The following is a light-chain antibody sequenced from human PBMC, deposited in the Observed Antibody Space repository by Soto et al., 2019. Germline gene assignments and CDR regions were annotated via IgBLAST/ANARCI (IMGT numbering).Light chain of an antibody. Sequence: QSVLTQPRSVSGSPGQSVTLSCTGTSSNVGGYDYVSWYQQHPDKPPKLIIYDVSRRPSGVPDRFSSSNSANTASLTISGLQAEDDADYYCCSYAGNSRVFGTGTKLTVL. CDR3: CSYAGNSRV. CDR1: SSNVGGYDY. CDR2: DVS. V-gene: IGLV2-11*01. J-gene: IGLJ1*01.